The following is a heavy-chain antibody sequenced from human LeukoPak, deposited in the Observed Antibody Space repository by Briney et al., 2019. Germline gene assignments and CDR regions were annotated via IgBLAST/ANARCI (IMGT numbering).Heavy chain of an antibody. CDR1: GFTFSSYW. CDR3: AKRIFDSNAFDI. D-gene: IGHD3-9*01. V-gene: IGHV3-7*03. J-gene: IGHJ3*02. CDR2: IKTDGSEK. Sequence: GGSLRLSCEASGFTFSSYWMSWVRQAPGKGLEWVANIKTDGSEKYYVDSVKGRFTISRDNAKNSLYLQMNSLRAEDTAVYYCAKRIFDSNAFDIWGQGTMVTVSS.